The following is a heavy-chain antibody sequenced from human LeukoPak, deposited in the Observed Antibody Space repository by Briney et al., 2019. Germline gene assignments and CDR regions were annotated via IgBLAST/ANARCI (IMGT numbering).Heavy chain of an antibody. CDR3: ARDRRERSYEYFDY. V-gene: IGHV3-53*01. CDR1: GFTFSSYW. CDR2: IYSGGST. D-gene: IGHD1-26*01. Sequence: PGGSLRLSCAASGFTFSSYWMSWVRQAPGKGLEWVSVIYSGGSTYYADSVKGRFTISRDNSKNTLYLQMNSLRAEDTAVYYCARDRRERSYEYFDYWGQGALVTVSS. J-gene: IGHJ4*02.